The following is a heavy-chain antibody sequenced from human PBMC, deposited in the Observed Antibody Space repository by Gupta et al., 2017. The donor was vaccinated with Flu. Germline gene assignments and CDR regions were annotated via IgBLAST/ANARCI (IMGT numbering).Heavy chain of an antibody. D-gene: IGHD3-22*01. CDR3: ARSREYDRREFDY. CDR2: ISSSSSYI. CDR1: GFTFRYYS. J-gene: IGHJ4*02. Sequence: VPLVESGGRLVKPGGALRLPRAASGFTFRYYSLDWVRPAPGKGLEWVSTISSSSSYIYYADSVKGRFSISRDGDKNSLYLQMKIVRAEDTAVYYCARSREYDRREFDYWGQGTLVIVSS. V-gene: IGHV3-21*01.